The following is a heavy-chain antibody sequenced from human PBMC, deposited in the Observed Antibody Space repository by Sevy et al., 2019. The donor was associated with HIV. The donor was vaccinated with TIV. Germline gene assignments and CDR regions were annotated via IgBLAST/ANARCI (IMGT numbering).Heavy chain of an antibody. CDR1: GYSFTSYW. V-gene: IGHV5-51*01. D-gene: IGHD2-2*01. CDR2: IYPGDSDT. CDR3: ARLGDDNCSSTSCYDGYYYYYGMDV. Sequence: GESLKISCKGSGYSFTSYWIGWVRQMPGKGLEWMGIIYPGDSDTRYSPSFQGQVTISADKSIGTAYLQWSSLKASDTAMYYCARLGDDNCSSTSCYDGYYYYYGMDVWGQGTTVTVSS. J-gene: IGHJ6*02.